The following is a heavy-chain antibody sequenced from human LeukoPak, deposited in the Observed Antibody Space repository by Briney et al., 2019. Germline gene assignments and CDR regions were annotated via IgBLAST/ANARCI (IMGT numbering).Heavy chain of an antibody. CDR2: ITVSGDRT. Sequence: GGSLRLSCAASEFTFRTYGMSWVRQAPGKGLEWVSAITVSGDRTYYADSVKGRFTVSRDNSKNTLYLQMSSLRAEDTAVYYCGKGVFGIGDPWGQGTLVTVSS. CDR1: EFTFRTYG. J-gene: IGHJ5*02. V-gene: IGHV3-23*01. CDR3: GKGVFGIGDP. D-gene: IGHD1-26*01.